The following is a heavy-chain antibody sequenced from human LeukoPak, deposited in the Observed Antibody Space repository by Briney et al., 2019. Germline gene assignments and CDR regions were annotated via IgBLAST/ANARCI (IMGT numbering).Heavy chain of an antibody. V-gene: IGHV3-23*01. D-gene: IGHD2-2*01. CDR3: AKGVRVCSSTSCLPLKYYYYGMDV. J-gene: IGHJ6*02. CDR2: ISGSGGST. Sequence: PGGSLRLSCAASGFTFSSYAMSWVRQAPGKGLEWVSAISGSGGSTYYAASVKGTFTTSKDNSKNTLYLQMNSLRAEDTAVYYCAKGVRVCSSTSCLPLKYYYYGMDVWGQGTTVTVSS. CDR1: GFTFSSYA.